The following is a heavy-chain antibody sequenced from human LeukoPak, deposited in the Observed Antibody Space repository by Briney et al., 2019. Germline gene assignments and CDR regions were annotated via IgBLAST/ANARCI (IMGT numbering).Heavy chain of an antibody. CDR3: ARDRLHYGEYEKTFDY. D-gene: IGHD4-17*01. CDR2: ISGSGGST. Sequence: GGSLRLSCAASGFTFSSYAMSWVRQAPGKGPEWVSAISGSGGSTYYADSVKGRFTISRDNAKNSLYLQMNSLRAEDTAVYYCARDRLHYGEYEKTFDYWGQGTLVSVSS. V-gene: IGHV3-23*01. CDR1: GFTFSSYA. J-gene: IGHJ4*02.